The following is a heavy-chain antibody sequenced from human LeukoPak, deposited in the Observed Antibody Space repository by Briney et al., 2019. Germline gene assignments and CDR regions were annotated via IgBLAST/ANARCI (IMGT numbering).Heavy chain of an antibody. CDR2: IYSGGST. D-gene: IGHD2-8*01. CDR3: ASSQPGYCTNGVCPQDS. CDR1: GFTVSSNY. J-gene: IGHJ4*02. Sequence: PGGSLRLSCAASGFTVSSNYMSWVRQAPGKGLEWVSVIYSGGSTYYADSVKGRFTISRDNSKNTLYLQMNSLRAEDTAVYYCASSQPGYCTNGVCPQDSWGQGTLVTVSS. V-gene: IGHV3-53*01.